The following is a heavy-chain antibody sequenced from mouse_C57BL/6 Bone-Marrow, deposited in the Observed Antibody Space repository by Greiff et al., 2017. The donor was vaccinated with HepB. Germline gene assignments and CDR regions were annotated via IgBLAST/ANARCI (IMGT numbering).Heavy chain of an antibody. Sequence: VMLVESGPGLVQPSQTLSITCTVSGFSLTSYGVHWVRQSPGKGLEWLGVIWSGGSTDYNAAFISRLSISKDNSKSQVFFKMNSLQADDTAIYYCASSFYYNAMDYWGQGTSVTVSS. D-gene: IGHD2-1*01. V-gene: IGHV2-2*01. J-gene: IGHJ4*01. CDR2: IWSGGST. CDR1: GFSLTSYG. CDR3: ASSFYYNAMDY.